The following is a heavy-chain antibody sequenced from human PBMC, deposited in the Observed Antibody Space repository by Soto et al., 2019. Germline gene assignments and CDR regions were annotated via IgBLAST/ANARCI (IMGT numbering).Heavy chain of an antibody. CDR2: IYYSGST. V-gene: IGHV4-59*08. D-gene: IGHD6-13*01. CDR3: AAQKYSSSWYPEYFDY. CDR1: GGSISSYY. J-gene: IGHJ4*02. Sequence: QVQLQESGPGLVKPSETLSLTCTVSGGSISSYYWSWIRQPPGKGLEWIGYIYYSGSTNYNPSLKSRVTISVDTSKNQFSLKLSSVTAADTAVYYCAAQKYSSSWYPEYFDYWGQGTLVTVSS.